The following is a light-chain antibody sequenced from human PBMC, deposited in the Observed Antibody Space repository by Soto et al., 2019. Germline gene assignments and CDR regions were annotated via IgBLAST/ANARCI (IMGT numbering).Light chain of an antibody. Sequence: EIVLTQSPATLSLSPGEIATLSCRASQSVSSYLAWYQQKPGQAPRLLIYDASNRATGIPARFSGSESGTDFTLTISSLEPEDFAVYYCQQRSNWPPSTFGQGTRLEIK. V-gene: IGKV3-11*01. CDR1: QSVSSY. CDR3: QQRSNWPPST. CDR2: DAS. J-gene: IGKJ5*01.